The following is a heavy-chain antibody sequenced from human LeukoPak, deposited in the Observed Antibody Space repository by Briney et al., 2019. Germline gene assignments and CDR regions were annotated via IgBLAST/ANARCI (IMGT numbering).Heavy chain of an antibody. V-gene: IGHV1-2*02. Sequence: ASVKVSCKASGYTFTGYYMHWVRQAPGQGLEWMGWINPNSGDTNYAQKFQGRVTMTRDTSISTAYMELSSLRSEDTAVYYCARPLYYYDSSGYYDGFAFDIWGQGTMVTVSS. D-gene: IGHD3-22*01. CDR2: INPNSGDT. CDR3: ARPLYYYDSSGYYDGFAFDI. J-gene: IGHJ3*02. CDR1: GYTFTGYY.